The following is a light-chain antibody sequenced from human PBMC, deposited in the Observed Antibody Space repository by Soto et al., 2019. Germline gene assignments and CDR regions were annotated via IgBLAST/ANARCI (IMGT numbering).Light chain of an antibody. CDR2: AAS. CDR3: QKYKSAPYI. Sequence: DIQMTQSPAPLSASVGDRVTITCRASQGISNHLAWYQQKPGKVPKLLVYAASTLQSGVPSRFSGSGSGTDFTLTISSLQPEDVATYYCQKYKSAPYIFGQGTKVDIK. V-gene: IGKV1-27*01. CDR1: QGISNH. J-gene: IGKJ2*01.